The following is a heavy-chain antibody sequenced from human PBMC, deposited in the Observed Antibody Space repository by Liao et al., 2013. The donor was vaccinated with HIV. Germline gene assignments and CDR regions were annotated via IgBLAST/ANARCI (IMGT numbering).Heavy chain of an antibody. Sequence: QLQLQESGPGLVKPSETLSLTCTVSGGSISSSSYYWGWIRQPPGKGLEWIGSIYYSGSTYYNPSLKSRVTISVDTSKNQFSLKLSSVTAADTAVYYCATYLVYARFDPWGRGNPGHRLL. J-gene: IGHJ5*02. D-gene: IGHD3-16*01. CDR1: GGSISSSSYY. V-gene: IGHV4-39*07. CDR2: IYYSGST. CDR3: ATYLVYARFDP.